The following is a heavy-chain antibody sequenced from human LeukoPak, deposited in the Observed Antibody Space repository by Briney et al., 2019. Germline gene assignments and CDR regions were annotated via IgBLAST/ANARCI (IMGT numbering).Heavy chain of an antibody. V-gene: IGHV3-23*01. CDR3: GKDSSGYALGY. J-gene: IGHJ4*02. CDR2: ISGSGGST. D-gene: IGHD3-22*01. Sequence: GGSLRLSCATSGFTFSSYAMSWVRQAPGKGLEWVSAISGSGGSTYYADSVKGRFTISRDNPKNTLYPQMNSLGSEVTAVYYCGKDSSGYALGYWGQGTLVTVSS. CDR1: GFTFSSYA.